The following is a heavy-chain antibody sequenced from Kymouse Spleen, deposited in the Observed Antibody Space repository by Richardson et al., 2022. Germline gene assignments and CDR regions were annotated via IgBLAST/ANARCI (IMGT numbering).Heavy chain of an antibody. CDR1: GGSFSGYY. D-gene: IGHD6-19*01. J-gene: IGHJ6*02. V-gene: IGHV4-34*01. CDR3: AREGSGWGGYYYYYGMDV. Sequence: QVQLQQWGAGLLKPSETLSLTCAVYGGSFSGYYWSWIRQPPGKGLEWIGEINHSGSTNYNPSLKSRVTISVDTSKNQFSLKLSSVTAADTAVYYCAREGSGWGGYYYYYGMDVWGQGTTVTVSS. CDR2: INHSGST.